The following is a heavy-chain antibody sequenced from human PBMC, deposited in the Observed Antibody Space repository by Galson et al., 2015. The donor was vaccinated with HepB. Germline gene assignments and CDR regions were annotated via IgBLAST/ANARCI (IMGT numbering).Heavy chain of an antibody. Sequence: SLRLSCAASGFTFSSYAMHWVRQAPGKGLEWVAVISYDGGNKYYADSVKGRFTISRDNSKNTLYLQMNSLRAEDTAVYYCARDLGPYYYYYGMDVWGQGTTVTVSS. CDR3: ARDLGPYYYYYGMDV. J-gene: IGHJ6*02. CDR2: ISYDGGNK. V-gene: IGHV3-30-3*01. CDR1: GFTFSSYA.